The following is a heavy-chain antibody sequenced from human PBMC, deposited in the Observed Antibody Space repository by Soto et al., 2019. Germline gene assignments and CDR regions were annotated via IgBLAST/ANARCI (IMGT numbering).Heavy chain of an antibody. CDR1: GGSISSYY. Sequence: SETLSLTCTVSGGSISSYYWSWIQRPPGKGLEWIGYIYYSGSTNYNPSLKSRVTISVDTSKNQFSLKLSSVTAADTAVYYCARTRIIAAAGIRFFDYWGQGTLVTVSS. J-gene: IGHJ4*02. CDR3: ARTRIIAAAGIRFFDY. D-gene: IGHD6-13*01. CDR2: IYYSGST. V-gene: IGHV4-59*01.